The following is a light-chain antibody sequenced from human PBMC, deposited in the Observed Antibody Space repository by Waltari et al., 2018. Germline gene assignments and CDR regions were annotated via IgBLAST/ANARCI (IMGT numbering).Light chain of an antibody. CDR3: SSYTSSRTLI. CDR2: DVS. J-gene: IGLJ2*01. V-gene: IGLV2-14*01. CDR1: SRAVGGYNH. Sequence: QSALTQPASVSGSPGQSIPISCTGTSRAVGGYNHVSWYQQHPGKAPKLMIYDVSNRPSGVSNRFSGSKSGNTASLTISGLQAEDEADYYCSSYTSSRTLIFGGGTKLTVL.